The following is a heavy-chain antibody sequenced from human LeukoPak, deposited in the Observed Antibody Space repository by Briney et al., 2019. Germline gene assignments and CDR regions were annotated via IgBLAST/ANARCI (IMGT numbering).Heavy chain of an antibody. D-gene: IGHD3-22*01. CDR3: AKDIKPMIVVVSDFDY. V-gene: IGHV3-30*02. J-gene: IGHJ4*02. CDR1: GFTFSSYG. CDR2: IRYDGSNK. Sequence: GGSLRLSCAASGFTFSSYGMHWVRQAPGKELEWVAFIRYDGSNKYYADSVKGRFTISRDNSKNTLYLQMNSLRAEDTAVYYCAKDIKPMIVVVSDFDYWGQGTLVTVSS.